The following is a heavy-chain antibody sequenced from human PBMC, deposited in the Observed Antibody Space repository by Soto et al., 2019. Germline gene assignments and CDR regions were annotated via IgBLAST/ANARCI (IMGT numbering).Heavy chain of an antibody. Sequence: GGSLRLSCAPSGFTLPGYSMNWVRQAPGKGLEWVSYISSSSDTIYYADSVRGRFTISRDNAKNLLYLQVKSLRAEDTAVYYCARSSTFYDYWGQGTPVTVSS. J-gene: IGHJ4*02. CDR1: GFTLPGYS. V-gene: IGHV3-48*01. D-gene: IGHD6-6*01. CDR2: ISSSSDTI. CDR3: ARSSTFYDY.